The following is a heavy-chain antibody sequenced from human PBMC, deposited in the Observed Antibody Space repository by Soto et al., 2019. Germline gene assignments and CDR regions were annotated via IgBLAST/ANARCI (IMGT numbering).Heavy chain of an antibody. Sequence: GGSLRLSCAVSGFTLNNAWMSSVRQAPGRGLEWVARIRSKTDGGTTDYAAPVEGRFTISRDDSKNTLYLQMNSLKSEDTAVYFCAALRKYLAGFDPWGQGTLVTVSS. J-gene: IGHJ5*02. D-gene: IGHD2-2*01. CDR2: IRSKTDGGTT. CDR1: GFTLNNAW. CDR3: AALRKYLAGFDP. V-gene: IGHV3-15*01.